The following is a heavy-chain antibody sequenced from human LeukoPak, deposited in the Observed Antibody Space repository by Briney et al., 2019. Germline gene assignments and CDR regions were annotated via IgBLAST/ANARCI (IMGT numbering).Heavy chain of an antibody. V-gene: IGHV7-4-1*02. J-gene: IGHJ4*02. CDR2: INTNTGNP. CDR1: GYTFTSYA. Sequence: ASVTVSCKASGYTFTSYAMNWVRQAPGQGLEWMGWINTNTGNPTYAQGFTGRFVFSLDTFVSTAYLQISSLKAEDTAVYYCASTAPEAVLFDFDYWGQGTLVTVSS. D-gene: IGHD6-19*01. CDR3: ASTAPEAVLFDFDY.